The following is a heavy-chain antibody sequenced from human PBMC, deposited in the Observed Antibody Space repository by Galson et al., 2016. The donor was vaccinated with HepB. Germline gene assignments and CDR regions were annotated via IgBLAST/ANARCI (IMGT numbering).Heavy chain of an antibody. CDR3: ARPNYDFWSNLRGPFDI. Sequence: SLRLSCAASGFTFSDHYMSWIRQAPGKELEWVSYIDSTTDSIHYADSVKGRFTISRDNARNSLFLQMNSLRAEDTALYYCARPNYDFWSNLRGPFDIWGQGTMVTVSS. CDR1: GFTFSDHY. CDR2: IDSTTDSI. J-gene: IGHJ3*02. D-gene: IGHD3-3*01. V-gene: IGHV3-11*01.